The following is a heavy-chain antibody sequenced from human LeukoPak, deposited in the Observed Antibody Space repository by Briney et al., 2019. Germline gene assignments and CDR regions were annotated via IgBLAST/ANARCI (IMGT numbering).Heavy chain of an antibody. J-gene: IGHJ4*02. D-gene: IGHD3-10*01. CDR1: GFTFSSYG. V-gene: IGHV3-30*18. CDR2: ISYDGSNK. CDR3: AKGDVRVIIISY. Sequence: PGGSLRLSCAASGFTFSSYGMHWVRQAPGKGLEWVAVISYDGSNKYYADSVKGRFTISRDNSKNTLYLQMNSLRAEDTAVYYCAKGDVRVIIISYWGQGTLVTVSS.